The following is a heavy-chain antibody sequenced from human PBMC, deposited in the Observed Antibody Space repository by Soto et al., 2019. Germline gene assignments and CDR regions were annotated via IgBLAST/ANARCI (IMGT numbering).Heavy chain of an antibody. D-gene: IGHD1-26*01. CDR2: ILSNDEK. CDR3: ARMVRIVGATYYFDN. V-gene: IGHV2-26*01. CDR1: GFSLSDARMG. J-gene: IGHJ4*02. Sequence: QVTLKESGPALVKPTETLTLTCTVSGFSLSDARMGVSWIRQPPAKALEWLAHILSNDEKSYSTSLKNILTISKDTSKSQVVLTMTNMGPVDTGTYYCARMVRIVGATYYFDNWGQGTLVTVSS.